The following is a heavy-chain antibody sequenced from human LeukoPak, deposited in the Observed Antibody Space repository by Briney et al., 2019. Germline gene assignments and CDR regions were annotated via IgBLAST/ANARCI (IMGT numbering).Heavy chain of an antibody. J-gene: IGHJ4*02. Sequence: GGSLRLSCAASGFTFSNAWMSWVRQAPGKGLEWVGRIKSKTDGGTTDYAAPVKGRFTISRDDSKNTLYLQMNSLKTEDTAVYYCTTDLFLYDSSGYWSWGQGTLVTVSS. D-gene: IGHD3-22*01. CDR2: IKSKTDGGTT. V-gene: IGHV3-15*01. CDR1: GFTFSNAW. CDR3: TTDLFLYDSSGYWS.